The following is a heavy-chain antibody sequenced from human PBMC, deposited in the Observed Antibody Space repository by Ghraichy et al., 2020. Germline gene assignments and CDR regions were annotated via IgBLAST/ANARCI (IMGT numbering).Heavy chain of an antibody. J-gene: IGHJ6*02. D-gene: IGHD4-11*01. V-gene: IGHV3-23*01. Sequence: LSLTCAASGFTFSSYAMSWVRQAPGKGLEWVSAISGIGGSTYYADSVKGRFTISRDNSKNTLYLQMNSLRAEDTAVYYCARKPTYYYYYGMDVWGQGTTVTVSS. CDR1: GFTFSSYA. CDR2: ISGIGGST. CDR3: ARKPTYYYYYGMDV.